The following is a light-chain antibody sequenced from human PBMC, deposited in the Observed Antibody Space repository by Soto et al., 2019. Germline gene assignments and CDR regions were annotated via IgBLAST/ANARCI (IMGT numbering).Light chain of an antibody. Sequence: DIQMTQSPSSLSASIGDRVTLTCRASQGINNNLGWYQQKPGRAPKRLISATSTLESGVPSRFIGGGFGTEFTLTISSLHPEDFATYFCLQHNNYPFTFGPGTKVDIK. J-gene: IGKJ3*01. CDR1: QGINNN. V-gene: IGKV1-17*01. CDR2: ATS. CDR3: LQHNNYPFT.